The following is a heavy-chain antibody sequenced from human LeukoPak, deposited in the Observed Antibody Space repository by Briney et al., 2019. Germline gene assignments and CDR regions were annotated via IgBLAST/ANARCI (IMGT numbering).Heavy chain of an antibody. V-gene: IGHV1-2*06. CDR3: ARDQETLYNWNIYYYYGMDV. CDR2: INPNSGGT. J-gene: IGHJ6*02. D-gene: IGHD1/OR15-1a*01. Sequence: ASVKVSCKASGYTFTSYDINWVRQAPGQGLEWMGRINPNSGGTNYAQKFQGRVTMTRDTSISTAYMELSRLRSDDTAVYYCARDQETLYNWNIYYYYGMDVWGQGTTVTVSS. CDR1: GYTFTSYD.